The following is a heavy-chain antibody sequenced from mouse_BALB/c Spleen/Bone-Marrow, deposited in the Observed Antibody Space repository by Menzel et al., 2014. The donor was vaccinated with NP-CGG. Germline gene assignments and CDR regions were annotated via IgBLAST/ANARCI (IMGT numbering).Heavy chain of an antibody. J-gene: IGHJ1*01. V-gene: IGHV7-3*02. CDR3: ARDENVGIYWYFDV. CDR1: GFTFTDYY. Sequence: EVQLVESGGGLVQPGGSLSLSCETSGFTFTDYYMSWVRQPPGKALEWLGFIRNKAKGYTTDYSASVKGRFTISRDNSQSISYLQMNTLRAEDSATYYCARDENVGIYWYFDVWGAGTTVTVSS. CDR2: IRNKAKGYTT.